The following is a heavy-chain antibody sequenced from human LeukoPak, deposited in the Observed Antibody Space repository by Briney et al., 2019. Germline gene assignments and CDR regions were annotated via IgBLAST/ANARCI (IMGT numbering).Heavy chain of an antibody. CDR1: GGTFSSYA. CDR3: ARSQGSGSYYKAGDYYYYGMDV. V-gene: IGHV1-69*01. J-gene: IGHJ6*04. D-gene: IGHD3-10*01. CDR2: IIPFFGTA. Sequence: SVNPSCKASGGTFSSYAISWVRQAAGLGLECLGGIIPFFGTADYEQKFQGRVTITADESTSTAYMELSSLRSEDTAVYYCARSQGSGSYYKAGDYYYYGMDVWGKGTTVTVSS.